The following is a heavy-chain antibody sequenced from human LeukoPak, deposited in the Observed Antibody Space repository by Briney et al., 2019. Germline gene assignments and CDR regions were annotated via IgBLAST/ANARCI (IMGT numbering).Heavy chain of an antibody. CDR2: ISGSGGST. J-gene: IGHJ4*02. Sequence: PGGSLRLSCAASGFTFSSYGMTWVRQAPGKGLEWVSAISGSGGSTYYADSVKGRFTISRDNSKNTLYLQMNSLRAEDTAVYYCAKGQGLLRYFDWLLYPPYFDYWGQGTLVTVSS. CDR3: AKGQGLLRYFDWLLYPPYFDY. V-gene: IGHV3-23*01. D-gene: IGHD3-9*01. CDR1: GFTFSSYG.